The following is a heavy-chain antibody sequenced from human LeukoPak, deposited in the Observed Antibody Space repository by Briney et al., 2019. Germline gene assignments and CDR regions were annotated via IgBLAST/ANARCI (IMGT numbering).Heavy chain of an antibody. V-gene: IGHV1-18*01. CDR1: GYTFTSYG. Sequence: ASVKVSCKASGYTFTSYGISWVRQAPGQGLEWMGWISAYNGNTNYAQKLQGRVTMTTDTSTSTAYMELRSLRSDDTAVNYCARDYYDSSGYYYAFDYWGQGTLVTVSS. CDR3: ARDYYDSSGYYYAFDY. CDR2: ISAYNGNT. D-gene: IGHD3-22*01. J-gene: IGHJ4*02.